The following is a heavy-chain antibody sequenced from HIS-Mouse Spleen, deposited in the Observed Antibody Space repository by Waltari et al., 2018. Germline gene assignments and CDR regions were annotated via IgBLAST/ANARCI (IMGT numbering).Heavy chain of an antibody. J-gene: IGHJ5*02. CDR2: ISYSGST. CDR3: ASGDNNWFDP. CDR1: GGPISSGGYY. Sequence: QVQLQESGPGLVKPSQTLSLTCTVSGGPISSGGYYWRWIRQHPGKGLEWIGYISYSGSTYYNPSLKSRVTISVDTSKNQFSLKLSSVTAADTAVYYCASGDNNWFDPWGQGTLVTVSS. V-gene: IGHV4-31*03. D-gene: IGHD7-27*01.